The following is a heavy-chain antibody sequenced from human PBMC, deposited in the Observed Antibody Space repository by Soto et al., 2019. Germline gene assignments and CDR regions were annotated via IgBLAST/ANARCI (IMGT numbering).Heavy chain of an antibody. V-gene: IGHV3-33*01. Sequence: QVQLVESGGGVVQPGRSLRLSCAASGFTFSSYGMHWVRQAPGKGLEWVAVIWYDGSNKYYADSVKGRFTISRDNSKNTLYLQMNSLRAEDTAVYYCARVGLAVAGTDWGQGTLVTVSS. CDR2: IWYDGSNK. CDR3: ARVGLAVAGTD. J-gene: IGHJ4*02. D-gene: IGHD6-19*01. CDR1: GFTFSSYG.